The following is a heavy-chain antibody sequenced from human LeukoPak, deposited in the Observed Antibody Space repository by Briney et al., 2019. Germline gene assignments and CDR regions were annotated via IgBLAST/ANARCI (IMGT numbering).Heavy chain of an antibody. CDR2: ISGSGGST. CDR1: GFTVSSSY. Sequence: GGSLRLSCAASGFTVSSSYMYWVRQAPGKGLEWVAAISGSGGSTYYADSVKGRFTISRDNSKNTLYLQMKSLRAEDTAVYYCATSRQWLVRYFDYWGQGTLATVSS. CDR3: ATSRQWLVRYFDY. J-gene: IGHJ4*02. D-gene: IGHD6-19*01. V-gene: IGHV3-23*01.